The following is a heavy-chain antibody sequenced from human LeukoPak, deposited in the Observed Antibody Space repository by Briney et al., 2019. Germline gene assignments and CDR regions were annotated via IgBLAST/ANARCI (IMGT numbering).Heavy chain of an antibody. D-gene: IGHD2-21*01. J-gene: IGHJ4*02. CDR2: IWYDGSKK. CDR1: GFTFRSYG. CDR3: VRLGGATAFNL. V-gene: IGHV3-33*01. Sequence: GGSLRLSCAASGFTFRSYGMHWVRQAPGKGLEWVAVIWYDGSKKYYADSVKGRFTISRDNSKNTLDLQMDSLRAEDTAVYYCVRLGGATAFNLWGQGTLVTVSS.